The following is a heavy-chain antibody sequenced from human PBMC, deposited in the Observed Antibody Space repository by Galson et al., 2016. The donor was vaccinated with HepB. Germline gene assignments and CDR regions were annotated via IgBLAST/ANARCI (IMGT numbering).Heavy chain of an antibody. V-gene: IGHV1-2*02. CDR2: INPNSGGT. J-gene: IGHJ4*02. CDR3: AKEEGGVGVPTY. CDR1: GYAFTGYH. D-gene: IGHD1-26*01. Sequence: SVKVSCKASGYAFTGYHMYWVRQAPGQGLEWMGRINPNSGGTNYAQNLQGRVTMTRDTSINTAYMELSRLRSDDTAIYYCAKEEGGVGVPTYWGQGTLVTVSS.